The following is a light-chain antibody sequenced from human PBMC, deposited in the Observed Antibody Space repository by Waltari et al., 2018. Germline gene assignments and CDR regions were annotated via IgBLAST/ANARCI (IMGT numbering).Light chain of an antibody. J-gene: IGLJ2*01. V-gene: IGLV3-25*03. Sequence: SYELTQPPSVSVSPGQTARITCSGDALPKQYSFWYQQRSGQAPVVVIYKDTERPSGIPERFSGSSSGTRVTLTISRVQAEDEADYYCQSTDNSGTYVVFGGGTKLTVL. CDR1: ALPKQY. CDR3: QSTDNSGTYVV. CDR2: KDT.